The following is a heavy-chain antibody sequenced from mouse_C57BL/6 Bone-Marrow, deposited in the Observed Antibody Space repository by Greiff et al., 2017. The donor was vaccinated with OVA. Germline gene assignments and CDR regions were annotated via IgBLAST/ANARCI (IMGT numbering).Heavy chain of an antibody. CDR3: ITKDSNHMDY. D-gene: IGHD2-5*01. Sequence: VQLKESGAELVRPGASVKLSCTASGFNIKDDYMHWVKQRPEQGLEWIGWIDPENGDTEYASKFQGKATITADTSSNTAYLQLSSLTSEDTAVYYCITKDSNHMDYWGQGTSVTVSS. V-gene: IGHV14-4*01. CDR2: IDPENGDT. J-gene: IGHJ4*01. CDR1: GFNIKDDY.